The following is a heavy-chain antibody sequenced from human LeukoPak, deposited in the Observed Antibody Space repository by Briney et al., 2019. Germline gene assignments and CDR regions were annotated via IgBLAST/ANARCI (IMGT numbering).Heavy chain of an antibody. CDR2: IYWDDDK. CDR1: GFSLSTSGVG. D-gene: IGHD3-22*01. J-gene: IGHJ3*01. CDR3: AHRRKYYYDSSGYAFDL. V-gene: IGHV2-5*02. Sequence: VSGAALVKPTQTLTLTCTFSGFSLSTSGVGVGWIRQPPGKALEWLALIYWDDDKRYSPSLKSRLTITKDTSKNQVVLTMTNMDPVDTATYYCAHRRKYYYDSSGYAFDLWGQGTMVTVSS.